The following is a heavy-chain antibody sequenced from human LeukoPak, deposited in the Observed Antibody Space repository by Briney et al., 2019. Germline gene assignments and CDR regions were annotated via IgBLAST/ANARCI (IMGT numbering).Heavy chain of an antibody. D-gene: IGHD2-2*01. CDR3: AKDIVVVPAMGDAFDI. J-gene: IGHJ3*02. CDR1: GFTFSTYA. Sequence: GGSLRLSCAASGFTFSTYAMSWVRQAPGKGLEWVSSISGSSGSTFYADSVKGRFTISRDSSKNTLYLQMNSLRAGDTAIYYCAKDIVVVPAMGDAFDIWGQGTMVTVSS. CDR2: ISGSSGST. V-gene: IGHV3-23*01.